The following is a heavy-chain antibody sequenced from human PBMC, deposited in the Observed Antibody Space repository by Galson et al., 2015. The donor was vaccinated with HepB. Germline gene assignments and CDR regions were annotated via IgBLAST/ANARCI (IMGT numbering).Heavy chain of an antibody. V-gene: IGHV1-24*01. CDR2: FDPEDGET. CDR3: ARAPHY. J-gene: IGHJ4*02. Sequence: SVKVSCKVSGYTLTELSMHWVRQAPGKGLEWMGGFDPEDGETIYAQKFQGRVTITADESTSTAYMELSSLRSEDTAVYYCARAPHYWGQGTLVTVSS. CDR1: GYTLTELS.